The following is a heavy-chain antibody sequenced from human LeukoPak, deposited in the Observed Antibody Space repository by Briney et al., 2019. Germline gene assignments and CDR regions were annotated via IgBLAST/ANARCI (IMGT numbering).Heavy chain of an antibody. Sequence: GGSLRLSCEASGFILSRYSMNWVRQAPGKGLEWVSSVSTSSSYIYYADSVKGRFTISRDNAKNSLYLQMNSLRTEDTAVYSCARYYYDSSGYYYFDYWGQGTLVTVSS. CDR3: ARYYYDSSGYYYFDY. D-gene: IGHD3-22*01. J-gene: IGHJ4*02. CDR2: VSTSSSYI. CDR1: GFILSRYS. V-gene: IGHV3-21*04.